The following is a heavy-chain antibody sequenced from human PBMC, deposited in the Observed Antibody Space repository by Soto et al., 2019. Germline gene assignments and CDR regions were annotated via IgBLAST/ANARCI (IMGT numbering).Heavy chain of an antibody. Sequence: EVQLLESGGGLVQPGGSLRLSCAASGFTFSSYAMSWVRQAPGKGLEWVSAISGSGGSTYYADSVKGRFTISRDNSKNTLYLQMNSLRAEDTAVYYCAKQYDFWSGYYTSNWFDYWGQGTLVTVSS. J-gene: IGHJ5*01. D-gene: IGHD3-3*01. CDR3: AKQYDFWSGYYTSNWFDY. CDR1: GFTFSSYA. CDR2: ISGSGGST. V-gene: IGHV3-23*01.